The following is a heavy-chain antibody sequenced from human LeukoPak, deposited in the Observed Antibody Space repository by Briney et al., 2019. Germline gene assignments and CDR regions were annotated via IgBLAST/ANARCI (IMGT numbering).Heavy chain of an antibody. D-gene: IGHD1-26*01. J-gene: IGHJ4*02. V-gene: IGHV3-15*01. CDR2: IKSKTDGGTT. CDR3: TTSGSHYGTSDY. Sequence: GGSLRLSCAASGFTFSNAWMSWVRQTPGKGLGWAGRIKSKTDGGTTDYAAPVKGRFTISRDDSKNTLYLQMNSLKTEDTAVYYCTTSGSHYGTSDYWGQGTLVTVSS. CDR1: GFTFSNAW.